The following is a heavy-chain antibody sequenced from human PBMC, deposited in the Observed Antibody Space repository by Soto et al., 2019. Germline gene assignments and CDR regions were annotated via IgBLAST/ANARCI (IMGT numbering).Heavy chain of an antibody. V-gene: IGHV4-34*01. CDR1: GGSFSGYY. D-gene: IGHD2-2*01. CDR2: INHSGST. J-gene: IGHJ6*02. CDR3: ARGRRGSTTYYYYYYGMDV. Sequence: TSETLSLTCAVYGGSFSGYYWSWIRQPPGKGLEWIGEINHSGSTNYNPSLKSRVTISVDTSKNQFSLKLSSVTAADTAVYYCARGRRGSTTYYYYYYGMDVWGQGTTVTVSS.